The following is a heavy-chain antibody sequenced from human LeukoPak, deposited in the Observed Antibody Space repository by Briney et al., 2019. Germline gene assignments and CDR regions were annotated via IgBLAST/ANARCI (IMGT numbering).Heavy chain of an antibody. D-gene: IGHD6-6*01. J-gene: IGHJ6*03. V-gene: IGHV1-69*13. Sequence: ASVKVSCKASGGTFSSYAISWVRQAPGQGLEWMGGIIPIFGTANYAQKFRGRVTITADESTSTAYMELSSLRSEDTAVYYCARFGREVAGSSSRDYYYYMDVWGKGTTVTVSS. CDR2: IIPIFGTA. CDR1: GGTFSSYA. CDR3: ARFGREVAGSSSRDYYYYMDV.